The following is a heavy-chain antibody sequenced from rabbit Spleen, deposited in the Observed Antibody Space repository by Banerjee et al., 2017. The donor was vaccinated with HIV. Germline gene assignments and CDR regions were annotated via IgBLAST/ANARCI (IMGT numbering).Heavy chain of an antibody. D-gene: IGHD8-1*01. CDR3: ARDTGGTYITDYLYL. J-gene: IGHJ2*01. CDR1: FDANDY. V-gene: IGHV1S40*01. Sequence: QSLEESGGGLVKPGASLTLTCKASFDANDYMCWVRQAPGKGLEWIACIHTANSGSTYYASWAKGRFTISKTSSTTVTLQMTSLTAADTATYFCARDTGGTYITDYLYLWGPGTLVTVS. CDR2: IHTANSGST.